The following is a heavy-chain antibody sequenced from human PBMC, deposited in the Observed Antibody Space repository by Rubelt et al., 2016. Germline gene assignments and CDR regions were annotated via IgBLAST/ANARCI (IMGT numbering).Heavy chain of an antibody. V-gene: IGHV1-3*01. CDR2: INAGNGNT. J-gene: IGHJ4*02. CDR3: AGSFGWGFDY. CDR1: GYTFTSYA. Sequence: QVQLVQSGAEVKKPGASVKVSCKASGYTFTSYAMHWVRQAPGQRLEWMGWINAGNGNTKYSQKFQGRVTITSDRSASTAYMELGSLRSEDTAVYYGAGSFGWGFDYWGQGTLVTVSS. D-gene: IGHD7-27*01.